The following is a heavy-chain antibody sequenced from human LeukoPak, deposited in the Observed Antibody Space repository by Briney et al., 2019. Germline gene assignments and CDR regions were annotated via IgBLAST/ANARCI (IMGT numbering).Heavy chain of an antibody. V-gene: IGHV3-30*02. CDR2: IQSDESNK. D-gene: IGHD6-19*01. CDR3: AKELTSGWFFDY. Sequence: GGSLRLSCSASGFTFRNYGMHWVRQAPGKGLEWVSFIQSDESNKYYSDSVKGRFTISRDNSKNMLYLQMSSLRPEDTAVYYCAKELTSGWFFDYWGQGTLVAVSS. J-gene: IGHJ4*02. CDR1: GFTFRNYG.